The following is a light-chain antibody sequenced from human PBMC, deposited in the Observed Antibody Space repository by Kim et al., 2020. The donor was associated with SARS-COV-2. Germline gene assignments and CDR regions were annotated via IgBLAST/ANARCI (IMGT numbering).Light chain of an antibody. CDR2: GKN. CDR1: ILRSSY. J-gene: IGLJ2*01. Sequence: VVLGQTVSITCQGDILRSSYEAWYQQKPAQAPILVIFGKNNRPSAIPARFSGSSSGNTASLTITGTQAGDEADYYCNSRDSNDNVVFGGGTQLTVL. V-gene: IGLV3-19*01. CDR3: NSRDSNDNVV.